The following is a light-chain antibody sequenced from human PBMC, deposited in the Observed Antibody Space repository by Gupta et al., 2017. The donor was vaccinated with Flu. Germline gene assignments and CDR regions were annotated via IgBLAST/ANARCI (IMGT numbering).Light chain of an antibody. J-gene: IGKJ1*01. Sequence: EVVLTQSPGTLSLSPGERATLSCRASQSVNNNYLVWYQQKPGQAPRLLIYGASSRVTGIPDRFSGSGSGTDXTLTINXREQEDFAVYYCQQFGGSVPVTFGXGTKVEIK. CDR3: QQFGGSVPVT. CDR1: QSVNNNY. CDR2: GAS. V-gene: IGKV3-20*01.